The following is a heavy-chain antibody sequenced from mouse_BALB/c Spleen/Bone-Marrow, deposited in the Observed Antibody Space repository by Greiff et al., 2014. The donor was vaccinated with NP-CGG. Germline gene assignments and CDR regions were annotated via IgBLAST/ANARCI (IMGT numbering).Heavy chain of an antibody. Sequence: QVQLQQPGAELVRPGSSVKISCKASGYSFSSYWMNWVKQRPGQGLEWIGQIYPGDSDTDYNGKFKGKATLTADKSSNTAYMQXXXLTSEDSAVYFCARGGISVDYWGQGTTLTVSS. J-gene: IGHJ2*01. CDR2: IYPGDSDT. CDR1: GYSFSSYW. CDR3: ARGGISVDY. V-gene: IGHV1-80*01.